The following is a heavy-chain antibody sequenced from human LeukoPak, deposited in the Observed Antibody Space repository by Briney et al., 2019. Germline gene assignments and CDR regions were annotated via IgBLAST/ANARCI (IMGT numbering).Heavy chain of an antibody. CDR1: GGSISSGGYS. D-gene: IGHD2-15*01. CDR2: INHSGST. CDR3: ARGYREYCSGGSCYGWRYYGMDV. J-gene: IGHJ6*02. Sequence: SETLSLTCAVSGGSISSGGYSWSWIRQPPGKGLEWIGEINHSGSTNYNPSLKSRVTISVDTSKNQFSLKLSSVTAADTAVYYCARGYREYCSGGSCYGWRYYGMDVWGQGTTVTVSS. V-gene: IGHV4-34*01.